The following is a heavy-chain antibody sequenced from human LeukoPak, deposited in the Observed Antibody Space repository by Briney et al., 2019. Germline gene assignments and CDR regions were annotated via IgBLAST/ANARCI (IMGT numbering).Heavy chain of an antibody. Sequence: SETLSLTCTVSGGSISSGGYYWSWIRQHPGKGPEWIGYIYYSGSTYYNPSLKSRVTMSVDTSKNQFSLKLSSVTAADTAVYHCARAYDFWSGYYVLDYWGQGSLVTVSS. V-gene: IGHV4-61*08. J-gene: IGHJ4*02. D-gene: IGHD3-3*01. CDR1: GGSISSGGYY. CDR3: ARAYDFWSGYYVLDY. CDR2: IYYSGST.